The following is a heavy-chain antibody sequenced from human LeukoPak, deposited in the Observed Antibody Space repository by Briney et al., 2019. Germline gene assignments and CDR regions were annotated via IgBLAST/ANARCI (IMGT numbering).Heavy chain of an antibody. CDR2: ISGSGGST. CDR1: GFTFSSYA. Sequence: GGSLRLSCAASGFTFSSYAMSWVRQAPGKGLEWVSAISGSGGSTYYADSVKGRFTISRDNSKNTLYLQMNSLRAEDTAVYYCAKGTGRAQYFDWLAYYWGQGTLVTVSS. J-gene: IGHJ4*02. D-gene: IGHD3-9*01. V-gene: IGHV3-23*01. CDR3: AKGTGRAQYFDWLAYY.